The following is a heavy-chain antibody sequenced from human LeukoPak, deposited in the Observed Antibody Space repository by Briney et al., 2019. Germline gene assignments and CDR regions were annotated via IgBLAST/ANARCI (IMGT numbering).Heavy chain of an antibody. V-gene: IGHV1-46*01. Sequence: ASVKVSCKASGYTFTSYYMHWVRQAPGQGLEWMGIINPSGGSASYAQKFQGRVTMTRDMSTSTVYMELSSLRSEDTAVYYCARARPQVGAMYWGQGTLVTVSS. CDR2: INPSGGSA. CDR1: GYTFTSYY. D-gene: IGHD1-26*01. J-gene: IGHJ4*02. CDR3: ARARPQVGAMY.